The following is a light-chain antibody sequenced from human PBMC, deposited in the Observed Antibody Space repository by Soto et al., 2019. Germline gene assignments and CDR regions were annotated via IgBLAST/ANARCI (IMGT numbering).Light chain of an antibody. J-gene: IGKJ4*01. CDR2: GAT. Sequence: EIVLTQSPGTLSLSPGERATLSCRASQSVSNNYLAWYQQKPGQAPRLLIYGATSRATGIPDRFSGSGSGTDFTLTISRLEPEDFAVYYCQQHSNWPLTFGGGTKVDI. V-gene: IGKV3D-20*02. CDR1: QSVSNNY. CDR3: QQHSNWPLT.